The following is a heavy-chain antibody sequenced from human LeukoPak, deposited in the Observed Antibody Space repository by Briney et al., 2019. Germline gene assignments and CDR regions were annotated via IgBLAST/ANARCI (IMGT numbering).Heavy chain of an antibody. CDR2: IYXSXST. Sequence: IYXSXSTNYNPSLKSRVTISVDTSKNQFSLKLSSVTAADTAVYYCARAHYYYDSSGYPASGAFDIWGQGTMVTVSS. V-gene: IGHV4-59*01. CDR3: ARAHYYYDSSGYPASGAFDI. D-gene: IGHD3-22*01. J-gene: IGHJ3*02.